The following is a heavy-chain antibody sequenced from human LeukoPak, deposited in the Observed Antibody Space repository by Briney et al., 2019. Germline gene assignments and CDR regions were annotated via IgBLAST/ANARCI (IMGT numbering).Heavy chain of an antibody. V-gene: IGHV3-48*03. Sequence: GGSLRLSCAASGFTFSSYEMNWVRQAPGKGLEWVSYISTSGSTIYYADSVKGRFTISRDNAKNMLYLQMNTLRAEDTALYYCAKDKYYDFWSGYLDYWGQGTLVTVSS. CDR2: ISTSGSTI. CDR3: AKDKYYDFWSGYLDY. CDR1: GFTFSSYE. J-gene: IGHJ4*02. D-gene: IGHD3-3*01.